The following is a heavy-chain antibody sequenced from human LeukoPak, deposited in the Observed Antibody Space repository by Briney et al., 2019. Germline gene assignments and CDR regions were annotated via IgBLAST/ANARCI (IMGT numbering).Heavy chain of an antibody. CDR2: ISSSSSTI. V-gene: IGHV3-48*04. D-gene: IGHD5-24*01. CDR1: GFTFSIYS. CDR3: ARGAMGNYYMDV. J-gene: IGHJ6*03. Sequence: PGGSLRLSCAASGFTFSIYSMNWVRQAPGKGLEWVSYISSSSSTIYYADSVKGRFTISRDNAKNSLYLQMNSLRAEDTAVYYCARGAMGNYYMDVWGKGTTVTVSS.